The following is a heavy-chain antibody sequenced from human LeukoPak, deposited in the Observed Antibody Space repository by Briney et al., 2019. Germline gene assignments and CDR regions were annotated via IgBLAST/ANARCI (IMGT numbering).Heavy chain of an antibody. J-gene: IGHJ3*02. V-gene: IGHV6-1*01. CDR2: SYDRSKCYN. CDR3: ARDRTDLHDAFDI. D-gene: IGHD1-1*01. Sequence: SQTLSLTCAISGYRVSSNSAAWHWIRQSPSRGLPWLGRSYDRSKCYNDYEVSVNSRININPDTSKNQFSPQINSVTPEDTAVYHCARDRTDLHDAFDIWGQGTMVTVSS. CDR1: GYRVSSNSAA.